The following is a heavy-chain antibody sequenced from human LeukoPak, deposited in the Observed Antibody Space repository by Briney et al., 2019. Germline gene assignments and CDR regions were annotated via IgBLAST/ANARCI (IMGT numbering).Heavy chain of an antibody. CDR2: IVVGSGNT. J-gene: IGHJ4*02. CDR1: GFTFTSSA. Sequence: SVRVSCKASGFTFTSSAVQWVRQARGQRLEWIGWIVVGSGNTNYAQKFQERVTITRDMSTSTAYMELSSLRSEDTAVYYCAAEVGGQWLVNFDYWGQGTLVTVSS. D-gene: IGHD6-19*01. V-gene: IGHV1-58*01. CDR3: AAEVGGQWLVNFDY.